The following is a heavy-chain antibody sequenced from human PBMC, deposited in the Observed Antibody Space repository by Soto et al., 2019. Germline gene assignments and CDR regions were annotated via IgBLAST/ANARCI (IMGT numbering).Heavy chain of an antibody. V-gene: IGHV3-74*01. CDR2: MNEDGTTI. J-gene: IGHJ5*02. CDR3: APDLGGPQGS. Sequence: AGGSLRLSCAASGFTFSNYWMHWVRQGPGKGLVWVSRMNEDGTTIDYADSVKGRFTISRDNAKSTLYLQMNSLRAEGTAVYYCAPDLGGPQGSWGQGTLVTV. CDR1: GFTFSNYW. D-gene: IGHD3-16*01.